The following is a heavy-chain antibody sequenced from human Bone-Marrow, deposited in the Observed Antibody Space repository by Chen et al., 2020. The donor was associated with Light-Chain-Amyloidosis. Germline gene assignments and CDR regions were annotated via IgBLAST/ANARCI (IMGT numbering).Heavy chain of an antibody. CDR2: INPISGGT. CDR1: GYTFTGYY. V-gene: IGHV1-2*02. CDR3: ARVSPLGDCSSTSGSHFDY. Sequence: QVQLVQSGAEVKKPGASVKVSCKASGYTFTGYYMHWVRQAPGQGLEWMGWINPISGGTNYAQKFQGRVTTTRDTSISTAYMELSRRRSDDTAVYYCARVSPLGDCSSTSGSHFDYWGQGTLVTVSS. D-gene: IGHD2-2*01. J-gene: IGHJ4*02.